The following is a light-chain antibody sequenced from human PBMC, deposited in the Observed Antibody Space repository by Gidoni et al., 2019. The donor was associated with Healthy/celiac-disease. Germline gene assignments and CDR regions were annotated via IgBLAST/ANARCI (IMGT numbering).Light chain of an antibody. V-gene: IGKV1-39*01. J-gene: IGKJ2*01. CDR1: QSISSY. Sequence: DIQMTQSPSSLSASVGDRVTITCRASQSISSYLNWYQQKPGKAPKLLIYAASSLQSGDPSRFSGSGSGTDFTLTISSLQPEDFATYYCQQSYSTRVEFGQGTKLEIK. CDR3: QQSYSTRVE. CDR2: AAS.